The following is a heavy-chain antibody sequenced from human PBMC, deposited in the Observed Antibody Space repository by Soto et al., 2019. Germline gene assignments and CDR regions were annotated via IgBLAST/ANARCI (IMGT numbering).Heavy chain of an antibody. Sequence: QVQLVQSGAEVKKPGSSVKVSCKASGGTFSSYAISWVRQAPGQGLEWMGGIIPIFGTANYAQKFQGRATITADESTSTAYMELSSLRSEDTAVYYCARERITMVRGVMRYGMDVWGQGTTVTVSS. CDR3: ARERITMVRGVMRYGMDV. CDR2: IIPIFGTA. D-gene: IGHD3-10*01. V-gene: IGHV1-69*01. J-gene: IGHJ6*02. CDR1: GGTFSSYA.